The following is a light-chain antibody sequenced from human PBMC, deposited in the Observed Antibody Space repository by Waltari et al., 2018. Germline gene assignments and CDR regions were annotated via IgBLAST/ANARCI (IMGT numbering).Light chain of an antibody. CDR2: WAS. J-gene: IGKJ1*01. CDR3: QQYYSSWT. CDR1: QSVLYSSNNKDY. Sequence: DILMAQSPDSLAVSLGERATINFQSSQSVLYSSNNKDYLAWYQQKPGQPPKLLIYWASTRESGVPDRFSGSGSGTDFTLTISSLQAEDVAVYYCQQYYSSWTFGQGTRVEI. V-gene: IGKV4-1*01.